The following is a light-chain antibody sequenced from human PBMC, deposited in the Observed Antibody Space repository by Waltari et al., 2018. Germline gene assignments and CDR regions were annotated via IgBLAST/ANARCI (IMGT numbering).Light chain of an antibody. CDR2: WAS. CDR3: QQYYTIPIT. Sequence: EILMTQSPASLSVSPGERATLSCRASQSLNTNLAWYQQKPGQPPKLLLYWASTRASGVPDRFSGSGSGTDFTLTISSLRTEDVAVYYCQQYYTIPITFGQGTRLEIK. J-gene: IGKJ5*01. CDR1: QSLNTN. V-gene: IGKV4-1*01.